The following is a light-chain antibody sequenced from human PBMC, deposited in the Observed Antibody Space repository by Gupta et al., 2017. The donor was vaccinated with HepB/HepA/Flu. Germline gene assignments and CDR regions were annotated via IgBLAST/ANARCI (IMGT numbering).Light chain of an antibody. V-gene: IGKV3-11*01. Sequence: EVVLSQSLATLSLSPGERATRSCRASQGVGNYLAWYQQKPGQAPRLLIYDASNRATGITVRFSGSGCGTGFTLTISSREPEDSAVYYCQQRSNWPPMCSFGQGTKLEIK. J-gene: IGKJ2*04. CDR1: QGVGNY. CDR3: QQRSNWPPMCS. CDR2: DAS.